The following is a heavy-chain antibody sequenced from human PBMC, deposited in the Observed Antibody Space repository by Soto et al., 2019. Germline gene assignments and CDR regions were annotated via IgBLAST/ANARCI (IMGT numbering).Heavy chain of an antibody. CDR2: ISYDGSNK. CDR3: ARDGYCISTSCYGKVHYYGMDV. Sequence: QVQLVESGGGVVQPGRSLRLSCAASGFTFSSYAMHWVRQAPGKGLEWVAVISYDGSNKYYADSVKGRFTISRDNSKNTLYLQMNSLRAEDTAVYYCARDGYCISTSCYGKVHYYGMDVW. CDR1: GFTFSSYA. D-gene: IGHD2-2*03. V-gene: IGHV3-30-3*01. J-gene: IGHJ6*01.